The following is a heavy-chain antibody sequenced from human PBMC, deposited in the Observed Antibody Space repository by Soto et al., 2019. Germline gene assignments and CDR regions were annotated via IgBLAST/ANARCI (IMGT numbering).Heavy chain of an antibody. Sequence: EVQLLASGGGLVQPGGSLRLSCAASGFTFSSYAMSWVRQAPGKVLEWVSDISGSGGSTYYADSVKGRFTISRDNSKNTLYLQMNSLRAEDTAVYYCAKVLVIGGSYPLGWFDPWGQGTLVTVSS. CDR3: AKVLVIGGSYPLGWFDP. D-gene: IGHD2-15*01. CDR1: GFTFSSYA. J-gene: IGHJ5*02. V-gene: IGHV3-23*01. CDR2: ISGSGGST.